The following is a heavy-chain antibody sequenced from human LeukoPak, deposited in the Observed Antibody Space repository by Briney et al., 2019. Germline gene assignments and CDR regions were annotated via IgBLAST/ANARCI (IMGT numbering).Heavy chain of an antibody. Sequence: GGSLRLSCAASGFTVSSMYMSWVRQAPGKGLEWVSVIYSGGGTYYADSVKGRFTISRDNSKNTVYLQMNSLRAEDTAVYYCARGGAYGYFLDYWGQGTLVTVSS. CDR2: IYSGGGT. CDR1: GFTVSSMY. J-gene: IGHJ4*02. D-gene: IGHD5-18*01. CDR3: ARGGAYGYFLDY. V-gene: IGHV3-53*01.